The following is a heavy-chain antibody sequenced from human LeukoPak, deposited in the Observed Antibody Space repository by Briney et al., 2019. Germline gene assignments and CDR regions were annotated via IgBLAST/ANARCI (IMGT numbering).Heavy chain of an antibody. D-gene: IGHD6-19*01. CDR1: GFTFSIYS. J-gene: IGHJ2*01. CDR2: ISSSSSYI. CDR3: ARPPYSSGSFDL. V-gene: IGHV3-21*01. Sequence: PGGSLRLSCAASGFTFSIYSMSWVRQAPGKGLEWPAPGKGLEWVSSISSSSSYIYYAASVKGRFTISRDNAKNSLYLQMNSLRAEDTAVYYCARPPYSSGSFDLWGRGTLVTVSS.